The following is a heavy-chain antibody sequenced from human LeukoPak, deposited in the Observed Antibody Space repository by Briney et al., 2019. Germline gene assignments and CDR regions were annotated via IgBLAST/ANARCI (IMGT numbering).Heavy chain of an antibody. CDR2: INHSGST. D-gene: IGHD5-18*01. CDR3: ARGRRIQLWLGVEYFQH. J-gene: IGHJ1*01. CDR1: GRSFSGYY. V-gene: IGHV4-34*01. Sequence: PSETLSPTCAVYGRSFSGYYWSWIRHPPGKGLGWIGEINHSGSTNYNPSLKSRVTISVDTSKNQFSLKLSSVTAADTAVYYCARGRRIQLWLGVEYFQHWGQGTLVTVSS.